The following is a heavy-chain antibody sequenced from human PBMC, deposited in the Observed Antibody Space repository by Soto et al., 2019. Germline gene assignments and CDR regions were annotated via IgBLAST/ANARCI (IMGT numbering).Heavy chain of an antibody. CDR3: ARNSSNANWFDP. J-gene: IGHJ5*02. V-gene: IGHV4-59*01. Sequence: PSETLSLTCTASGVSISNYYWSWIRQPPGNGLEWIVHILYTGSAKYNPSLKSRVTMSLDTSKNQFSLKLTSVTAADTAVYYCARNSSNANWFDPWGQGTLVTVSS. CDR1: GVSISNYY. CDR2: ILYTGSA. D-gene: IGHD6-13*01.